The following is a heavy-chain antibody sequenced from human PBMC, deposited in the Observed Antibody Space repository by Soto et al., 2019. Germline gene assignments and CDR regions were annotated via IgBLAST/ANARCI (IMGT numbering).Heavy chain of an antibody. D-gene: IGHD1-26*01. J-gene: IGHJ3*02. CDR2: IFASSATI. Sequence: VGSLRLSCVASGFTFSSYSMVWVRQAPGKGLEWVSYIFASSATIYYADSVKGRFTVSRDNAKNSLFLLMNSLRAEDTAVYYCAREWEPDAFDIWGQGTMVTVSS. CDR1: GFTFSSYS. CDR3: AREWEPDAFDI. V-gene: IGHV3-48*04.